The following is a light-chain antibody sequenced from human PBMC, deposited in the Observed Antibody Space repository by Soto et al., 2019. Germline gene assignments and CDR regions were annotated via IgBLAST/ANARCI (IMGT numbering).Light chain of an antibody. CDR3: QHYDSFSWT. CDR2: HAS. J-gene: IGKJ1*01. CDR1: QSVSSN. V-gene: IGKV3D-15*01. Sequence: GMTQSPATVSVYKGERAALSCRASQSVSSNLAWYQQKPGQAPRLLIYHASTRATGIPARFSGSGSGTEFTLTISSLQSEDFATYYCQHYDSFSWTFGQGTKVDIK.